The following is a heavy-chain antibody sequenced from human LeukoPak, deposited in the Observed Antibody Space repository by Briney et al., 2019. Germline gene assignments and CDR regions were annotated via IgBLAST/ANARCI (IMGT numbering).Heavy chain of an antibody. J-gene: IGHJ4*02. D-gene: IGHD3-22*01. V-gene: IGHV4-59*08. CDR1: GGSISSYY. CDR3: ARQKGYSSGTPFDY. CDR2: IYYSGST. Sequence: SETLSLTCTVSGGSISSYYWSWIRQPPGKGLEWIGYIYYSGSTNYNPSLKSRVTISVDTSKNQFSLKLSSVTAADTAVYYCARQKGYSSGTPFDYWGQGTLVTVSS.